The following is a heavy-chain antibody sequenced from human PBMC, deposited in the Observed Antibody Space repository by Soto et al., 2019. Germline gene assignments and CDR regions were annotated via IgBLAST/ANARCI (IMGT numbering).Heavy chain of an antibody. J-gene: IGHJ4*02. D-gene: IGHD3-3*01. CDR3: TTDALRFLEWLSY. V-gene: IGHV3-15*01. CDR2: IKSNTDGGTT. Sequence: PGGSLRLSCAASGLTFSKAWMSWVRQAPGKGLEWVGRIKSNTDGGTTDYAAPVKGRFTITRDDSKNTLYLQMNSLKTEDTAVYYCTTDALRFLEWLSYWGQGTLVTVSS. CDR1: GLTFSKAW.